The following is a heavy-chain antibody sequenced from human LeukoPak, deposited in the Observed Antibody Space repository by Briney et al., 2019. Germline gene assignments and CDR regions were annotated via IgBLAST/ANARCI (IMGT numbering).Heavy chain of an antibody. CDR3: ARGDLEYCSSSTCPTRGNAFDI. Sequence: GVSVKVSCKASGYTFTTYAVHWVRQAPGQRLEWMGWVNAGNGNTKYSQKFQGRVTITRDTSASTAYMELTSLRSEDTAVYYCARGDLEYCSSSTCPTRGNAFDIWGQGTRVTVSS. CDR2: VNAGNGNT. J-gene: IGHJ3*02. D-gene: IGHD2-2*01. V-gene: IGHV1-3*01. CDR1: GYTFTTYA.